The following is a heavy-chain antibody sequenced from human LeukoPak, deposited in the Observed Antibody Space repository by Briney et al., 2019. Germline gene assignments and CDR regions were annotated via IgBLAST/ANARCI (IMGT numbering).Heavy chain of an antibody. Sequence: PSETLSLTCAVYGGSFSGYYWSWIRQPPGVGLEWIGEINHSGSTNYNPSLKSRVTISVDTSKNQFSLKLSSVTAADTAVYYCARRVKQQPAAFDIWGQGTMVTVSS. CDR1: GGSFSGYY. CDR2: INHSGST. D-gene: IGHD6-13*01. CDR3: ARRVKQQPAAFDI. J-gene: IGHJ3*02. V-gene: IGHV4-34*01.